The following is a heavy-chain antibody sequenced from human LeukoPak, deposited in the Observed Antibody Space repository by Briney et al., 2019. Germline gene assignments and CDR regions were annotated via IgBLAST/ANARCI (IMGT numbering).Heavy chain of an antibody. CDR1: GGSFSGYY. D-gene: IGHD2-15*01. V-gene: IGHV4-34*01. CDR2: INHSGST. Sequence: PSETLSLTCAVYGGSFSGYYWSWIRQPPGKGLEWIGEINHSGSTNYNPSRKSRVTISVDTSKNQFSLKLSSVTAADTAVYYCARVHCSGGSCYSYKVGKNAFDIWGQGTMVTVSS. J-gene: IGHJ3*02. CDR3: ARVHCSGGSCYSYKVGKNAFDI.